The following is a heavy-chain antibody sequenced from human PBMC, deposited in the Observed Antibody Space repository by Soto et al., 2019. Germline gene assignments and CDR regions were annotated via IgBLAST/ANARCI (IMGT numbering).Heavy chain of an antibody. Sequence: WASVKVSCKASGDTFTTYDINWVRQATGHGLEWMGWINPNSGNIGYAQRFQGRVTMTTDTSTSTAYMELRSLRSDDTAVYYCAREYYYDSSGYYFNWFDPWGQGTLVTVSS. V-gene: IGHV1-8*01. D-gene: IGHD3-22*01. CDR2: INPNSGNI. CDR1: GDTFTTYD. CDR3: AREYYYDSSGYYFNWFDP. J-gene: IGHJ5*02.